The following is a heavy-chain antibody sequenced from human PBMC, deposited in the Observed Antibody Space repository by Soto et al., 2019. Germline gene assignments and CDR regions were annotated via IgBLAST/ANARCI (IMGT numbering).Heavy chain of an antibody. CDR1: GFTFSSYA. J-gene: IGHJ4*02. CDR3: ARDYFEMATITDYFDY. CDR2: ISYDGSNK. D-gene: IGHD5-12*01. V-gene: IGHV3-30-3*01. Sequence: PGGSLRLSCAASGFTFSSYAMHWVRQAPGKGLEWVAVISYDGSNKYYADSVKGRFTISRDNSKNTLYLQMNSLRAEDTAVYYCARDYFEMATITDYFDYWGQGTLVTVSS.